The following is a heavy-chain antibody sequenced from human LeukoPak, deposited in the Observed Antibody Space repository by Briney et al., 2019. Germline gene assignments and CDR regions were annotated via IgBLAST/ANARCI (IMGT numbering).Heavy chain of an antibody. V-gene: IGHV1-46*01. D-gene: IGHD4-23*01. CDR2: INPSGGST. J-gene: IGHJ6*02. Sequence: GASVKVSCKASGYTFTRYYMQWGRQAPGRWLELMGIINPSGGSTSYAQKFQGRVTMTRDTSTSTVYMELSSLRSEDTAVYYCARDRYGGNSVVYYYYGMDVWGQGTTVTVSS. CDR1: GYTFTRYY. CDR3: ARDRYGGNSVVYYYYGMDV.